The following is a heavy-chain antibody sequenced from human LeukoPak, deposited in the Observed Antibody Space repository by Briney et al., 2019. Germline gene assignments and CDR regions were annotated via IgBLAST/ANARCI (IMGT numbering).Heavy chain of an antibody. D-gene: IGHD2-2*01. Sequence: GGSLRLSCAASGFTFSSYWMHWVRQAPGKGLVWVSRINSDGSSTSYVDSVKGRYTISRDNAKNTLYLQMNSLRAEDTAVYYCATHCSSTSCLDYWGQGTLVT. CDR1: GFTFSSYW. J-gene: IGHJ4*02. CDR2: INSDGSST. V-gene: IGHV3-74*01. CDR3: ATHCSSTSCLDY.